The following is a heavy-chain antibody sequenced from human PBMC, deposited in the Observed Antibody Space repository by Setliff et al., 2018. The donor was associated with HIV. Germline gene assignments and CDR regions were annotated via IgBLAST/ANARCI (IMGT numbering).Heavy chain of an antibody. V-gene: IGHV4-39*02. J-gene: IGHJ5*02. D-gene: IGHD3-22*01. CDR2: IHCDEKT. CDR3: ASRIYYYDTDRVLREEGFDP. CDR1: GDSASNSRYY. Sequence: PSETLSLTCTVSGDSASNSRYYWAWIRQPPGKGLEYIGSIHCDEKTYYNPSLKSRVTISIDTSKNHFSLSLTSVTVADTAVYYCASRIYYYDTDRVLREEGFDPWGQGTLVTVSS.